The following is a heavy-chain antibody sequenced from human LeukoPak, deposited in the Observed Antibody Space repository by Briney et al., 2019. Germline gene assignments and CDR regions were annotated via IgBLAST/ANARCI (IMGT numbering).Heavy chain of an antibody. D-gene: IGHD3-3*01. CDR1: GGSISSYY. CDR2: IYTSGST. CDR3: ARVKIPIYDFWSGGNNWFDP. J-gene: IGHJ5*02. Sequence: PSETLSLTCTVSGGSISSYYWSWIRQPAGKGLEWIGRIYTSGSTNYNPSLKSRVTMSVDTSKNQFSLKLSSVTAADTAVYYCARVKIPIYDFWSGGNNWFDPWGQGTLVTVSS. V-gene: IGHV4-4*07.